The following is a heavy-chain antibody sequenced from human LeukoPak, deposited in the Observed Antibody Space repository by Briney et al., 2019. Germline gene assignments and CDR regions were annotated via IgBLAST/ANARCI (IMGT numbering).Heavy chain of an antibody. CDR1: GFSFISYG. Sequence: QPGGSLRLSCAASGFSFISYGMHWVRQAPGKGLEWVSVIYSGGSTYYADSVKGRFTISRDNSKNTLYLQMNSLRAEDTAVYYCARDLDSSLDYWGQGTLVTVSS. D-gene: IGHD3/OR15-3a*01. V-gene: IGHV3-NL1*01. J-gene: IGHJ4*02. CDR2: IYSGGST. CDR3: ARDLDSSLDY.